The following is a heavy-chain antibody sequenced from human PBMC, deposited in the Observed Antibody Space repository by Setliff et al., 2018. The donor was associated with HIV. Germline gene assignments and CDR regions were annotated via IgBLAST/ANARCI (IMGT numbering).Heavy chain of an antibody. CDR1: GYTFTRNQ. CDR2: INPSGGSA. V-gene: IGHV1-46*01. CDR3: ARDHMSVGAWVGATSRGLFQH. J-gene: IGHJ1*01. D-gene: IGHD1-26*01. Sequence: GASVKVSCKASGYTFTRNQIHWVRQAPGQGLEWMGIINPSGGSAAYAQRFQGRVTMTRDTSTSTVYMELSSLRSEDTAVYYCARDHMSVGAWVGATSRGLFQHWGQGTLVTVSS.